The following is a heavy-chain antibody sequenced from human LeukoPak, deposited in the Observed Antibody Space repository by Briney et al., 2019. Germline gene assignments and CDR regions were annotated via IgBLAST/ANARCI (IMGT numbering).Heavy chain of an antibody. CDR2: IIPILGIA. D-gene: IGHD3-9*01. J-gene: IGHJ6*02. V-gene: IGHV1-69*04. Sequence: SVKVSCKASGGTFSSYAISWVRQAPGQGLEGMGRIIPILGIANYAQKFQGRVTITADKSTSTAYMELSSLRSEDTAVYYCARGAFYDILTGYQTYYYGMDVWGQGTTVTVSS. CDR3: ARGAFYDILTGYQTYYYGMDV. CDR1: GGTFSSYA.